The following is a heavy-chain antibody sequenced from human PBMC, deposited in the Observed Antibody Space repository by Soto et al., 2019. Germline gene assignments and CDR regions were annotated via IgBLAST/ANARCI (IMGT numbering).Heavy chain of an antibody. CDR2: ISGSGGST. Sequence: RLSCAASGFTFSSYAMSWVRQAPGKGLEWVSAISGSGGSTYYADSVKGRFTISRDNSKNTLYLQMNSLRAEDTAVYYCAKEYYYDSSGYPEPFDYWGQGTLVTVSS. V-gene: IGHV3-23*01. D-gene: IGHD3-22*01. J-gene: IGHJ4*02. CDR1: GFTFSSYA. CDR3: AKEYYYDSSGYPEPFDY.